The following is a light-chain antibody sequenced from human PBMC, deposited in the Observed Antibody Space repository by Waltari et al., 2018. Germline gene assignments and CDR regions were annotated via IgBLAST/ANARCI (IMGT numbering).Light chain of an antibody. V-gene: IGLV1-40*01. CDR3: QSYDSSLSGSV. J-gene: IGLJ2*01. CDR1: SSNIGAGYD. CDR2: GNS. Sequence: QSGLTQPPSVSGAPGQRVTIPCPGSSSNIGAGYDVHWSQLLPGTAPKLLIYGNSNRPSGVPDRFSGSKSGTSASLAITGLQTEDEAGYYCQSYDSSLSGSVFGGGTKLTVL.